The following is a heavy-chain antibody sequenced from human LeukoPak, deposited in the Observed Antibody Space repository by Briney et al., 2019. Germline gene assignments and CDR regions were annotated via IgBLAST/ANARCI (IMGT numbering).Heavy chain of an antibody. CDR1: GFTVSSNY. CDR3: ARGQWLETLFDY. D-gene: IGHD6-19*01. Sequence: PGGSLRLSCAASGFTVSSNYMSWVRQAPGKGLEWVSVFYAGDSTYYADSVKGRFTISRDNSKNTLYLQMNSLRAEDTAVYYCARGQWLETLFDYWGQGTLVTVSS. CDR2: FYAGDST. J-gene: IGHJ4*02. V-gene: IGHV3-66*01.